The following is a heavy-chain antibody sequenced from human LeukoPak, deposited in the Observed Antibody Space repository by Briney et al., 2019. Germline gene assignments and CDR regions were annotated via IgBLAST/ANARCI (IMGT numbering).Heavy chain of an antibody. D-gene: IGHD4-17*01. V-gene: IGHV3-30*14. Sequence: GGSLRLSCAASGFTFSSYAMHWVRQAPGKGLEWVAVISYDGSNKYYADSVKGRFTISRDNSKNTLYLQMNSLRAEDTAVYYCARAGDYGATFDIWGQGTMVTVSS. CDR1: GFTFSSYA. CDR2: ISYDGSNK. J-gene: IGHJ3*02. CDR3: ARAGDYGATFDI.